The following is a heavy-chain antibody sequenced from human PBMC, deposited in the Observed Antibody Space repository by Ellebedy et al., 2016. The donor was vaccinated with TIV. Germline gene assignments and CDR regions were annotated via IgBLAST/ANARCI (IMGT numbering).Heavy chain of an antibody. D-gene: IGHD2-2*03. CDR3: AAEWMRGMDV. CDR1: GFTFDDYG. V-gene: IGHV3-74*01. J-gene: IGHJ6*02. CDR2: INSDGSTT. Sequence: GESLKISXVASGFTFDDYGMSWVRQAPGKGLVWVSRINSDGSTTSYADSVKGRFTISRDNAKNTLYLQMNSLRAEDTAVYYCAAEWMRGMDVWGQGTTVTVSS.